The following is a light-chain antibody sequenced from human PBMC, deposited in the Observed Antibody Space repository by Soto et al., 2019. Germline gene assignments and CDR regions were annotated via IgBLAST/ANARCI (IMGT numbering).Light chain of an antibody. Sequence: EIVLTQSPGTLSLSPGERATHSCRASQSVSSSYLAWYQQKPGQAPRLLIYGASSRATGISDRFSGSGSGIDFTLTISRLEPEDFAVYYCQQSGSSAGWTFGQGTTVEIK. CDR2: GAS. CDR3: QQSGSSAGWT. V-gene: IGKV3-20*01. CDR1: QSVSSSY. J-gene: IGKJ1*01.